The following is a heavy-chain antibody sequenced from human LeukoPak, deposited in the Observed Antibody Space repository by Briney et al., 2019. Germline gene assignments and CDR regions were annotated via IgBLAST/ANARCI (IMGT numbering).Heavy chain of an antibody. J-gene: IGHJ4*02. Sequence: GESLKISRKGSGYSFTSYWIAWVRQMPGKGLEWMGIIYPDDSDTRYSPSFQGQVTITADKSISTAYLQWSSLKASDNAMYYCARQRRSSGWPNDYWGQGTLVTVSS. CDR1: GYSFTSYW. CDR2: IYPDDSDT. D-gene: IGHD6-19*01. CDR3: ARQRRSSGWPNDY. V-gene: IGHV5-51*01.